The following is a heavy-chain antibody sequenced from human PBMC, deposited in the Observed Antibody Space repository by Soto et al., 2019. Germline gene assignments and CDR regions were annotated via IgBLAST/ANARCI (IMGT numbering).Heavy chain of an antibody. CDR2: ISAYNGNT. V-gene: IGHV1-18*01. J-gene: IGHJ4*02. CDR1: GYTFTIYG. CDR3: ARVVGSGWYQTDY. D-gene: IGHD6-19*01. Sequence: ASVKVSCKASGYTFTIYGISWVRQAPGQGLEWMGWISAYNGNTNYAQKLQGRVTMPTDTSTSTAYMELRSLRSDATAVYYCARVVGSGWYQTDYCGQGTLVTVSS.